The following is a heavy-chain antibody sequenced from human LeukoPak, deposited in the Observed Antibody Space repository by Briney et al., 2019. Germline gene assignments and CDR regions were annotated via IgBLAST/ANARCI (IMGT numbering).Heavy chain of an antibody. CDR2: ISYDGSNK. J-gene: IGHJ4*02. V-gene: IGHV3-30*03. CDR1: GFTFSSYG. CDR3: ARDYGEGGYYFDY. Sequence: PGGSLRLSCAASGFTFSSYGMHWVRQAPGKGLEWVAVISYDGSNKYYADSVKGRFTISRDNSKNTLYLQMNSLRAEDTAVYYCARDYGEGGYYFDYWGQGTLVTVSS. D-gene: IGHD4-17*01.